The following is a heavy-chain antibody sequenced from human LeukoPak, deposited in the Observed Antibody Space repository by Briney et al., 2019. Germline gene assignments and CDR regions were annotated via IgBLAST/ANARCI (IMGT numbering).Heavy chain of an antibody. J-gene: IGHJ5*02. CDR1: GYTFTSYD. CDR2: MNPNSGNT. CDR3: ARVLYYYDSSGYKRYNWFDP. Sequence: ASVKVSCKASGYTFTSYDINWVRQATGQGLDWMGWMNPNSGNTGYAQKFQGRVTITRNTSISTAYMELSSLRSEDTAVYYCARVLYYYDSSGYKRYNWFDPWGQGTLVTVSS. V-gene: IGHV1-8*03. D-gene: IGHD3-22*01.